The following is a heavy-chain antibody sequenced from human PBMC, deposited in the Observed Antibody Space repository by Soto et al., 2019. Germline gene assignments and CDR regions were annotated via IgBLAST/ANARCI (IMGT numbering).Heavy chain of an antibody. Sequence: QVQLQQWGAGLLKPSATLSLTCAVYGGSFSGYYWSWIRQSPGKGLEWIGEINHSGSTNYTPSLNSLVTISVDTSKNQVSLKLSSVTAADTAVYYCARTTAFVSGTYPPAHFDYWGQGTRVTVSS. CDR3: ARTTAFVSGTYPPAHFDY. J-gene: IGHJ4*02. V-gene: IGHV4-34*01. D-gene: IGHD3-16*01. CDR1: GGSFSGYY. CDR2: INHSGST.